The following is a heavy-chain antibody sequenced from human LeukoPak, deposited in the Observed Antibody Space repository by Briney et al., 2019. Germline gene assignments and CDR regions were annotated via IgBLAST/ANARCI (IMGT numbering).Heavy chain of an antibody. D-gene: IGHD3-22*01. CDR1: GFTFSSYS. J-gene: IGHJ4*02. V-gene: IGHV3-21*01. CDR2: ISSSSSYI. Sequence: SGGSLRLSCAASGFTFSSYSMNWVRQAPGKGLEWVSSISSSSSYIYYADSVKSRFTISRDNAKNSLYLQMNSLRAEDTAVYYCARGPPADYYDRSGFYPCFDYWGQGALVTVSS. CDR3: ARGPPADYYDRSGFYPCFDY.